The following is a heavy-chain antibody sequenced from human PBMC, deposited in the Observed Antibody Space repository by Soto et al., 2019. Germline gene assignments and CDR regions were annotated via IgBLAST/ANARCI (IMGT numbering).Heavy chain of an antibody. D-gene: IGHD6-19*01. CDR2: IIPIFGTA. CDR1: GGTFSSYA. CDR3: ARDRAVAGTNYYYGMDV. V-gene: IGHV1-69*13. J-gene: IGHJ6*02. Sequence: SVKVSCKASGGTFSSYAISWVRQAPGQGLEWMGGIIPIFGTANYAQKFQGRVTITADESTSTAYMELSSLRSEDTAVYYCARDRAVAGTNYYYGMDVWGQGTTVTVSS.